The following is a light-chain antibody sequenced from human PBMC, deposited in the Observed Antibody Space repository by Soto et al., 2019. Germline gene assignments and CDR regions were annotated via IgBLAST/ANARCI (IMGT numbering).Light chain of an antibody. CDR2: GAS. CDR3: QQYGSSPT. V-gene: IGKV3-20*01. CDR1: QSITNSY. Sequence: EIVLTQSPGTLSLSPGERATLSCRASQSITNSYLAWYHQKPGQAPRLLIYGASSRAAGIPDRFSGSGSGADFTLTISRLEPEDFAVYYCQQYGSSPTFGQGTKVDIK. J-gene: IGKJ1*01.